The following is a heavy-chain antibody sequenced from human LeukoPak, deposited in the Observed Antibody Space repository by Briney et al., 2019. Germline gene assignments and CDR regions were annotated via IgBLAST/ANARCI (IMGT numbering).Heavy chain of an antibody. CDR2: ISGSGDTT. CDR3: AREGYGDYSESFDY. V-gene: IGHV3-23*01. J-gene: IGHJ4*02. CDR1: GFIFTSYT. Sequence: GGSLRLSCAASGFIFTSYTMTWVRQAPGKGLEWVSAISGSGDTTSYADSVKGRFAISRDNSKNTLYLQMNSLRAEDTAVYYCAREGYGDYSESFDYWGQGTLVTVSS. D-gene: IGHD4-17*01.